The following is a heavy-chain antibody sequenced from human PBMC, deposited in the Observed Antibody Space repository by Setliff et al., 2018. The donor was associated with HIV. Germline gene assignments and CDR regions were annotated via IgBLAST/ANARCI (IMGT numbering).Heavy chain of an antibody. V-gene: IGHV4-4*02. Sequence: KPSETLSLTCGVSGRSISSGNWWGWVRQAPGKGLEWIGEISYTGITNYNVSLQSRVTISLDKSNNEFSLNLRSVTAADTAVYFCARVKNPPGRGTGRLFDFWGQGTPVTVSS. CDR1: GRSISSGNW. CDR3: ARVKNPPGRGTGRLFDF. CDR2: ISYTGIT. D-gene: IGHD1-1*01. J-gene: IGHJ4*02.